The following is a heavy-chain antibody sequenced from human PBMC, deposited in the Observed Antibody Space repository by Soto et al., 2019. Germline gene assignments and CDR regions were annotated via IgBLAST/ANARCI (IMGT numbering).Heavy chain of an antibody. J-gene: IGHJ4*02. CDR2: IDPSGGDT. D-gene: IGHD1-26*01. Sequence: QVQLVQSVAEVRKPGASVKVSCKASGYTFNRHYIQWVRQAPGQGLEWMGMIDPSGGDTNYAKKFQGRVTLTSDTSTSTVYMELSSLRSEDTAVYYCAKRRGVGLTRSSFDYWGPGTLVIVSS. CDR1: GYTFNRHY. V-gene: IGHV1-46*02. CDR3: AKRRGVGLTRSSFDY.